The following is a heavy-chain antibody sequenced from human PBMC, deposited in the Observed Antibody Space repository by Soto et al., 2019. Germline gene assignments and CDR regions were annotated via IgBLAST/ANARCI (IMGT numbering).Heavy chain of an antibody. CDR2: IVVGNGNT. Sequence: SVKVSCKASGFTFTISSMQWVRQARGQRLEWIGWIVVGNGNTNYAQKFQERVTMTTDMSTSTAYMELRSLRSDDTAVYYCARSTTTPLYYYYYMDVWGKGTTVTVSS. CDR3: ARSTTTPLYYYYYMDV. CDR1: GFTFTISS. J-gene: IGHJ6*03. D-gene: IGHD4-17*01. V-gene: IGHV1-58*02.